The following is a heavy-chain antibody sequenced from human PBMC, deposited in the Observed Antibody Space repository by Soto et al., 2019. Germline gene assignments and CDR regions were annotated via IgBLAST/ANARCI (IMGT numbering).Heavy chain of an antibody. Sequence: QVQLVQAGAEVKKPGSSVKVSCKASGGTFSNHAINGVRQAPGQGLEWMGRIIPIFTTTEYAQRFQGRVTITADESTITADMELSSLKHDDTAVYYGARAVSADGTGRGEVFDIWGQGTLVTVSS. CDR2: IIPIFTTT. D-gene: IGHD6-13*01. J-gene: IGHJ3*02. CDR3: ARAVSADGTGRGEVFDI. V-gene: IGHV1-69*12. CDR1: GGTFSNHA.